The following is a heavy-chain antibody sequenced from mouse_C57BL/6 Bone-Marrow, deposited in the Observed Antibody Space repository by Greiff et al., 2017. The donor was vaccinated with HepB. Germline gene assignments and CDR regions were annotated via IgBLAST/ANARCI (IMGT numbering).Heavy chain of an antibody. V-gene: IGHV1-50*01. D-gene: IGHD1-1*01. Sequence: QVQLQQPGAELVKPGASVKLSCKASGYTFTSYWMQWVKQRPGQGLEWIGEIDPSDSYTNYNQKFKGKATLTVDTSSSTAYMQLSSLTSEDSAVYYCARRTVVAPFAYWGQGTLVTVSA. J-gene: IGHJ3*01. CDR1: GYTFTSYW. CDR2: IDPSDSYT. CDR3: ARRTVVAPFAY.